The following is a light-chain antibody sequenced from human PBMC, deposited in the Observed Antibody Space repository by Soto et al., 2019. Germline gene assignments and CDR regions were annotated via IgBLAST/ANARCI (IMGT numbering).Light chain of an antibody. CDR3: AAWDGSLQTWV. CDR1: SSNIGSNI. Sequence: QSVLTQPPSASGTPGQRVTLSCSGSSSNIGSNIVNWYQQLPGTAPKILIYTNNQRPSGVPDRFSDSKSGTSASLAISGLQSEDEADYYCAAWDGSLQTWVFGGGTKVTVL. CDR2: TNN. V-gene: IGLV1-44*01. J-gene: IGLJ3*02.